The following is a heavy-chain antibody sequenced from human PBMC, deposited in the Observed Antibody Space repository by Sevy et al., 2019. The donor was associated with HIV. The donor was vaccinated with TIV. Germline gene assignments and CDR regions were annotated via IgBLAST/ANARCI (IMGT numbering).Heavy chain of an antibody. J-gene: IGHJ1*01. Sequence: GGSLRLSCAASGFIFSGYVMSWVRQAPGKGLEWVSGISASGGSKYYAESVKGRFTVSRDNSKNTLYLEMNSLRAEDTAVYYCAKDASSSWTGGTFQQWGQGTLVTVSS. CDR1: GFIFSGYV. D-gene: IGHD6-13*01. CDR3: AKDASSSWTGGTFQQ. V-gene: IGHV3-23*01. CDR2: ISASGGSK.